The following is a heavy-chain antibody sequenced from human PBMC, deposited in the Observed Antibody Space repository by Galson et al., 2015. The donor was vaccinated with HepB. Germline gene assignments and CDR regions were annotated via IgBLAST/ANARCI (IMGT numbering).Heavy chain of an antibody. D-gene: IGHD6-19*01. CDR2: ITSSSSTI. CDR1: GFFFSDYS. CDR3: ARGPSGWYHFDY. Sequence: SLRLSCAASGFFFSDYSMSWVRQTPGKGLEWVSYITSSSSTIYYADSVKGRFTISRDNSKNTLYLQMNSLRAEDTAVYYCARGPSGWYHFDYWGQGTLVTVSS. J-gene: IGHJ4*02. V-gene: IGHV3-48*01.